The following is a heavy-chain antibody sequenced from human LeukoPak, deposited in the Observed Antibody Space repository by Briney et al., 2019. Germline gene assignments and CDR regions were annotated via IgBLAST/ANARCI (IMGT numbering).Heavy chain of an antibody. V-gene: IGHV3-74*01. CDR3: VGGWGSYGWFDP. CDR1: GFTSSSYW. CDR2: ISGDGTAR. D-gene: IGHD7-27*01. Sequence: PGGSLRLSCAASGFTSSSYWMHWVRQVPGKGLVWISRISGDGTARNYAASVKGRFTISRDDAKNTVDLQMNSLKGEDTAVYYCVGGWGSYGWFDPWGQGTLVTVSS. J-gene: IGHJ5*02.